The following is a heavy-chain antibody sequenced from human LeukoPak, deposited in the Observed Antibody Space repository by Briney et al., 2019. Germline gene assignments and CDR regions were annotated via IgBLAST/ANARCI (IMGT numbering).Heavy chain of an antibody. CDR1: GFSFSNYG. J-gene: IGHJ3*02. V-gene: IGHV3-48*04. D-gene: IGHD6-13*01. CDR3: AGVNGVAAAGRGAFDI. Sequence: GGSLRLSCAASGFSFSNYGMNWVRQAPGKGLEWISYISSASSTIYYADSMKGRFTISRDNAKNSLYLQMNSLRAEDTAVCYCAGVNGVAAAGRGAFDIWGQGTMVTVSS. CDR2: ISSASSTI.